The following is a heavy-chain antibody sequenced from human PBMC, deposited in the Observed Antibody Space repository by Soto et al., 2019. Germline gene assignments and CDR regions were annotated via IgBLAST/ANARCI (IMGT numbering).Heavy chain of an antibody. Sequence: SETLSLTCTVSGGSISSYYWSWIRQPAGKGLEWIGRIYTSGSTNYNPTLKSQVTMSVATSKNQLSLQLSSVTAADTAVYYCASTNWGTTVRTHGAFDIWGQGTMVTVSS. CDR1: GGSISSYY. D-gene: IGHD4-17*01. CDR3: ASTNWGTTVRTHGAFDI. J-gene: IGHJ3*02. V-gene: IGHV4-4*07. CDR2: IYTSGST.